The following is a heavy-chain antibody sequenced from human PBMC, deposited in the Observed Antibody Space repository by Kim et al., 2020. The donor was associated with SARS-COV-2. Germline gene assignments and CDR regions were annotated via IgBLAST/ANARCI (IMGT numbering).Heavy chain of an antibody. CDR3: AREVVTMVRGVIIENWFDP. D-gene: IGHD3-10*01. J-gene: IGHJ5*02. CDR1: GYTFTSYA. CDR2: INAGKGNT. Sequence: ASVKVSCKASGYTFTSYAMHWVCQAPGQRLEWMGWINAGKGNTKYSQKFQGRVTITRDPSASTAYMELSSLRSEDTAVYFCAREVVTMVRGVIIENWFDPWGQGTLVTVSS. V-gene: IGHV1-3*01.